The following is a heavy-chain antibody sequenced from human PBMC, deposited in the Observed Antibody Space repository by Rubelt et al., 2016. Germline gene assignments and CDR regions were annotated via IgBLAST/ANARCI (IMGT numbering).Heavy chain of an antibody. V-gene: IGHV2-26*01. CDR1: GFSLSNARMG. CDR3: AHRRGLSSNWYGGYFDY. CDR2: IFSNDEK. Sequence: QVTLKESGPVLVKPTETLTLTCTVSGFSLSNARMGVSWIRQPPGKALEWLAHIFSNDEKSYSTSLKSRLTISKDTSKSQVVLTMTNMDPVDTATYYCAHRRGLSSNWYGGYFDYWGQGTLVTVSS. D-gene: IGHD6-13*01. J-gene: IGHJ4*02.